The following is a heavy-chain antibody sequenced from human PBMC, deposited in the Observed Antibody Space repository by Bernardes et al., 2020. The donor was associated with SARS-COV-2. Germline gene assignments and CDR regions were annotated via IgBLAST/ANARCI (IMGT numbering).Heavy chain of an antibody. CDR1: GFTFSSYW. D-gene: IGHD3-22*01. CDR2: INNDGRTI. Sequence: GRSLRLSCAASGFTFSSYWIHWVRQVSGKGLGWVSRINNDGRTITYAHSVKGRFIIPRDNAKNTLYLQMNSLRVEDAAMYYSVRSAFSGGSGYFFDSWGQGTLVTVSS. CDR3: VRSAFSGGSGYFFDS. V-gene: IGHV3-74*01. J-gene: IGHJ4*02.